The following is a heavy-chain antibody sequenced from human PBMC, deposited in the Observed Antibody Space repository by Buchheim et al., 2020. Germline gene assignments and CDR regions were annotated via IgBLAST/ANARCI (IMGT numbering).Heavy chain of an antibody. V-gene: IGHV3-23*01. CDR3: AKEFRNYYGMDV. Sequence: EVQLLESGGGLVQPGGSLRLSCAASGFTFNSYAMSWVRQAPGKGFEWVSSISASGGITYYADSVIGRFTISRDNSKNMRCLQMNSLRAEDTAVYYCAKEFRNYYGMDVWGQGTT. CDR2: ISASGGIT. J-gene: IGHJ6*02. CDR1: GFTFNSYA.